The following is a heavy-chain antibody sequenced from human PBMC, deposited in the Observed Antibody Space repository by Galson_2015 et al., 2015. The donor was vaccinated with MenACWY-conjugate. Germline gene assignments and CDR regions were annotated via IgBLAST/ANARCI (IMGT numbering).Heavy chain of an antibody. CDR2: ISYDGVNK. CDR1: GFCFDWNA. J-gene: IGHJ4*02. CDR3: ARDQLWLKAIDY. Sequence: CVSFGGAASGFCFDWNAVQWVRPAPGEGLEWVAIISYDGVNKHYVDYVRSRFTISRDNSKNTLFLQRNSLRAEDTAVYYCARDQLWLKAIDYWGQGTLVTVSS. D-gene: IGHD6-19*01. V-gene: IGHV3-30*04.